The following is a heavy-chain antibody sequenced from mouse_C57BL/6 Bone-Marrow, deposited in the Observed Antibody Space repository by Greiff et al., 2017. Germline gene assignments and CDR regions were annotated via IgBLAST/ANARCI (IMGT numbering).Heavy chain of an antibody. D-gene: IGHD1-1*01. CDR3: ARGGLLTYY. J-gene: IGHJ2*01. CDR2: IHPNSGST. V-gene: IGHV1-64*01. Sequence: VKQRPGQGLEWIGMIHPNSGSTNYNEKFKSKATLTVDKSSSTAYMQLSSLTSEDSAVYYCARGGLLTYYWGQGTTLTVSS.